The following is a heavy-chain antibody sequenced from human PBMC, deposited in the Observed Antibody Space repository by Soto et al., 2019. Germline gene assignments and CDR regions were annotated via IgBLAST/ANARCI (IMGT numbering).Heavy chain of an antibody. Sequence: EMKMVQSGGGLVQPGGSLRLSCVGSGFSFDSYRMSWVRQAPGKGLEWVAHIKQDGSEKYYVASVEGRFTISRDNVKNSVFLQMSSLRAEDTAVYYCARAKGYILGSDWSSRDYGLDVWGQGTTVTVSS. V-gene: IGHV3-7*01. D-gene: IGHD3-9*01. CDR2: IKQDGSEK. CDR1: GFSFDSYR. CDR3: ARAKGYILGSDWSSRDYGLDV. J-gene: IGHJ6*02.